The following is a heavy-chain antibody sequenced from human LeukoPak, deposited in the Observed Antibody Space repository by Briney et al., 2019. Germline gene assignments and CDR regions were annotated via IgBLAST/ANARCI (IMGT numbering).Heavy chain of an antibody. CDR2: ISGSGGST. Sequence: GGSLRPSCAASGFTFSSYAMSWVRQAPGKGLEWVSAISGSGGSTYYADSVKGRFTISRDNSKNTLYLQMNSLRAEDTAVYYCAKDKGWFGELSPWGQGTLVTVSS. CDR3: AKDKGWFGELSP. J-gene: IGHJ5*02. D-gene: IGHD3-10*01. V-gene: IGHV3-23*01. CDR1: GFTFSSYA.